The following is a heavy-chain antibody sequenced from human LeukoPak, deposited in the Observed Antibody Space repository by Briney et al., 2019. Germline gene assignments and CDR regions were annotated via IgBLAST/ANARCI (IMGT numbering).Heavy chain of an antibody. V-gene: IGHV5-51*01. CDR1: GYSFTSYW. CDR2: IYPGDSDT. CDR3: ARLVPDYGGPHDAFDI. Sequence: GESLQISCKGSGYSFTSYWIGWGRQLPGKGLGWMGIIYPGDSDTRYSPSFQGQVPISADKSISTAYLQWSSLKASDTAMYYCARLVPDYGGPHDAFDIWGQGTMVTVSS. D-gene: IGHD4-23*01. J-gene: IGHJ3*02.